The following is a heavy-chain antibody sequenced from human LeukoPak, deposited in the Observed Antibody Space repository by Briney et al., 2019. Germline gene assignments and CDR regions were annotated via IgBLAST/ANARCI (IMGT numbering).Heavy chain of an antibody. CDR2: IYYSGST. J-gene: IGHJ6*02. CDR1: GGSISSYY. V-gene: IGHV4-59*01. CDR3: GRGLVPEGYNSGWYGYYYYGMDV. Sequence: SETLSLTCTVSGGSISSYYWSWIRQPPGKGLEWIGYIYYSGSTNYNPSLKSRVTISVDTSKNQFSLKLNSVTAADPAVYYCGRGLVPEGYNSGWYGYYYYGMDVWAKGPRSPSP. D-gene: IGHD6-19*01.